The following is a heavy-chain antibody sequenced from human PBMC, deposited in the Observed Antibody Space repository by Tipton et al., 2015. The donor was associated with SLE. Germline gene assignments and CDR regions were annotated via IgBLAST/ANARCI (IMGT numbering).Heavy chain of an antibody. CDR1: GYSISSGYY. CDR3: ASVAYSGSSPGY. Sequence: TLSLTCAVSGYSISSGYYWGWIRQPPGKGREWIGSIYHSGRTYYSPSLKSRFPISVDTSKNQFSLKLSSVTAADTAVYYCASVAYSGSSPGYWGQGTLVTVSS. V-gene: IGHV4-38-2*01. CDR2: IYHSGRT. D-gene: IGHD1-26*01. J-gene: IGHJ4*02.